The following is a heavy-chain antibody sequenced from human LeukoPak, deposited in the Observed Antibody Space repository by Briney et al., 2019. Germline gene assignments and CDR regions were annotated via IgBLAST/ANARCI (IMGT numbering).Heavy chain of an antibody. CDR2: IFPGDSDT. Sequence: GESLKISCKGSGYSFTTYWVAWVRQMPGEGLEWMGIIFPGDSDTRYSPSFQGQVTISADTSLSTAYVQWSSLKASDTAMYYCARLSTLTSPFDYWGQGTLVTVSS. CDR1: GYSFTTYW. J-gene: IGHJ4*02. V-gene: IGHV5-51*01. CDR3: ARLSTLTSPFDY.